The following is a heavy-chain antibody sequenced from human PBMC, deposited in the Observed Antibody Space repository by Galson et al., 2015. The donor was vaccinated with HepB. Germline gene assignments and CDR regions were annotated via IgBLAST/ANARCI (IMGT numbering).Heavy chain of an antibody. CDR2: IKQDGREK. V-gene: IGHV3-7*01. Sequence: SLRLSCAASGSTFSNYWMNWVRQAPGKGLEWVANIKQDGREKHYVESVEGRFTISRDNAKNSVDLQMSSLRAEDTAVYYCARASYGDWGSDAFDIWGQGTLVTVSS. D-gene: IGHD4-17*01. CDR3: ARASYGDWGSDAFDI. J-gene: IGHJ3*02. CDR1: GSTFSNYW.